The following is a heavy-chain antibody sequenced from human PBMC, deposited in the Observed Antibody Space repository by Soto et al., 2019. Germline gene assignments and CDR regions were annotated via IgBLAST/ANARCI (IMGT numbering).Heavy chain of an antibody. CDR1: AFTFSGYG. J-gene: IGHJ6*02. CDR3: AGGDVYDFWRPPTDPHHYYGMDV. CDR2: ISYDGSNK. D-gene: IGHD3-3*01. Sequence: RSLSLSFSSSAFTFSGYGMHWVRPAPGKGLEWVAGISYDGSNKYYADSAEGRFTISRDNSKSTLYLQMSSLRAEDKAVYYCAGGDVYDFWRPPTDPHHYYGMDVWAHGNMVTVS. V-gene: IGHV3-30*03.